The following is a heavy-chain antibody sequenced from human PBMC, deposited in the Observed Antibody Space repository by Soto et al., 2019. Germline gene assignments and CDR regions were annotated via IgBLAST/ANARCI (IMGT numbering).Heavy chain of an antibody. CDR3: ARAGSYGRAGGMDV. CDR1: GGTFSSYA. J-gene: IGHJ6*02. Sequence: QVQLVESGAEVKKPGSSVKVSCKASGGTFSSYAISWVRQAPGQGLEWMGGIIPIFGTANYAQKFQGRVTITADESTSTAYRELSSLRSEDTAVYYSARAGSYGRAGGMDVWGQGTTVTVSS. V-gene: IGHV1-69*12. CDR2: IIPIFGTA. D-gene: IGHD5-18*01.